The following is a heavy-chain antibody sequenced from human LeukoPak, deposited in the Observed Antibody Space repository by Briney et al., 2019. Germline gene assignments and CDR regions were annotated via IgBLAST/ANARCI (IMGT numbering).Heavy chain of an antibody. Sequence: PGGSLRLSCAASGFTFSSYWMSWVRQAPGKGLEWVANIKQDGSEKYYVDSVKGRFTISRDNAKNSLYLQMNSLRAEDTAVYYCAKDLEYYYGSGSPDYWGEGTLVTVSS. V-gene: IGHV3-7*01. J-gene: IGHJ4*02. CDR1: GFTFSSYW. D-gene: IGHD3-10*01. CDR3: AKDLEYYYGSGSPDY. CDR2: IKQDGSEK.